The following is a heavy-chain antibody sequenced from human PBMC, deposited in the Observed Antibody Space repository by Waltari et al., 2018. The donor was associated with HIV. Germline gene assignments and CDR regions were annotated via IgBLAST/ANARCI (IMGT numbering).Heavy chain of an antibody. D-gene: IGHD6-19*01. CDR2: ISWNSGSI. CDR3: AKDLAPYGSHGWSLDY. CDR1: GLTFDDYA. J-gene: IGHJ4*02. V-gene: IGHV3-9*01. Sequence: EVQLVESGGGLVQPGRSLRLPCAASGLTFDDYAMHWVRQAPGKGLEWVSVISWNSGSIGYADSVKGRFTISRDNAKNSLYLQMNSLRAEDTALYYCAKDLAPYGSHGWSLDYWGQGTLVTVSS.